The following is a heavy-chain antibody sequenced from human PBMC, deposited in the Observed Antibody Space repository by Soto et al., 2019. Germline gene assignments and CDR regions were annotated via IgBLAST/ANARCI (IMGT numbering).Heavy chain of an antibody. Sequence: SVKVSCKASGGTFISYAISWVRQAPGQGLEWMGGIIPIFGTANYAQKFQGRVTITADESTSTAYMELSSLRSEDTAVYYCARLRDYVWGSYRYGYFDYWGQGTLVTVSS. CDR1: GGTFISYA. D-gene: IGHD3-16*02. CDR2: IIPIFGTA. V-gene: IGHV1-69*13. CDR3: ARLRDYVWGSYRYGYFDY. J-gene: IGHJ4*02.